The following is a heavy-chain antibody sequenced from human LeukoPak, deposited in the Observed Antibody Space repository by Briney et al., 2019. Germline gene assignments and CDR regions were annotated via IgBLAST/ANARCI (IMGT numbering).Heavy chain of an antibody. CDR2: IYHSGST. CDR1: GYSISSGYY. J-gene: IGHJ5*02. CDR3: ASCEVTKGWFDP. D-gene: IGHD4-17*01. V-gene: IGHV4-38-2*02. Sequence: PAETLSLTCTVSGYSISSGYYWGWIRQPPGKGLDWIGSIYHSGSTYYNPSLKSRVTISVDTSKNQFSLKLSSVTAADTAVYYCASCEVTKGWFDPWGQGTLVTVSS.